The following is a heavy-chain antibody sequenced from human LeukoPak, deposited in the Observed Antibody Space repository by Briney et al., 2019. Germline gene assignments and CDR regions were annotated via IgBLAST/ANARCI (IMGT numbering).Heavy chain of an antibody. Sequence: SETLSLTCTVSGGSVSSGSYYWSWIRQPPGKGLEWIGYIYYSGSTNYNPSLKSRVTISVDTSKNQFSLNLNSVSAADTAVYYCAREHDFGRFDYWGQGTLVTVSS. CDR1: GGSVSSGSYY. J-gene: IGHJ4*02. V-gene: IGHV4-61*01. CDR2: IYYSGST. CDR3: AREHDFGRFDY. D-gene: IGHD4-17*01.